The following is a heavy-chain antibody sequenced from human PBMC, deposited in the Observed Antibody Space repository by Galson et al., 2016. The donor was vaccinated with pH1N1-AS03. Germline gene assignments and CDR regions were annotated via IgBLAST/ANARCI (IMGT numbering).Heavy chain of an antibody. J-gene: IGHJ6*02. CDR2: INPNSGVT. Sequence: SVKVSCKASGYIFTGFYVHWVRQAPGQGLEWMGWINPNSGVTNYAQKFQAWVTMTGDTSISTAYMELYGLKSDDTAVYYCARDPRGPCSSATCPTTYYFGMDVWGQGTTGIVSS. CDR1: GYIFTGFY. D-gene: IGHD1-26*01. CDR3: ARDPRGPCSSATCPTTYYFGMDV. V-gene: IGHV1-2*04.